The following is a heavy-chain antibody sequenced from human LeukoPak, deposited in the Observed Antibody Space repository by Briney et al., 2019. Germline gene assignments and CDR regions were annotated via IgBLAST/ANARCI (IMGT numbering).Heavy chain of an antibody. CDR2: ISDSGFTT. J-gene: IGHJ6*02. V-gene: IGHV3-23*01. D-gene: IGHD2-15*01. CDR3: AKYCTGGSCSSTKYGLDV. Sequence: PGGSLRLSCAASGFTFRTFAMSWVRQAPGKGLEWVSAISDSGFTTYYADSVKGRFTISRDNSESALYLQMNSLRAEDAATYYCAKYCTGGSCSSTKYGLDVWGQGTTVTVSS. CDR1: GFTFRTFA.